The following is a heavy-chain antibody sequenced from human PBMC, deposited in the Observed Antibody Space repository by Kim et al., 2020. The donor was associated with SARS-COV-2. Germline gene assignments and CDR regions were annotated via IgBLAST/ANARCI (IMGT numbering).Heavy chain of an antibody. J-gene: IGHJ4*02. Sequence: NPSLKSRVTISVDTSKNQFSLKLSSVTAADTAVYYCARGQWLVRQYYFDYWGQGTLVTVSS. CDR3: ARGQWLVRQYYFDY. V-gene: IGHV4-59*09. D-gene: IGHD6-19*01.